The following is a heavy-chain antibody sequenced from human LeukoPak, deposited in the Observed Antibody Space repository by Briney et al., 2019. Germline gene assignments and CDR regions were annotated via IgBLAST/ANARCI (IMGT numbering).Heavy chain of an antibody. J-gene: IGHJ4*02. CDR2: IYQSGST. CDR3: ARDRYGSGYYFDY. V-gene: IGHV4-38-2*02. Sequence: SETLSLTCTVSGYSISSGYYWGWIRQPPGKGLEWIGSIYQSGSTYYNPSLKSRVTISVDTSKNQFSLKLSSVTAADTAVYYCARDRYGSGYYFDYWGQGTLVTVSS. D-gene: IGHD3-10*01. CDR1: GYSISSGYY.